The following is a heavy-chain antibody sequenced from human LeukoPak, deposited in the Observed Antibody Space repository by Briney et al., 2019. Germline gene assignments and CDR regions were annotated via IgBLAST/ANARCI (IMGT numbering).Heavy chain of an antibody. Sequence: GYLRLSCAASGFTFSSYSMNWVRQAPGKGLEWVSSISSSSSYIYYADSVKGRFTISRDNAKNSLYLQMNSLRAEDTAVYYCARAGDYGGNSYPNLIDYWGQGTLVTVSS. D-gene: IGHD4-23*01. CDR2: ISSSSSYI. J-gene: IGHJ4*02. CDR3: ARAGDYGGNSYPNLIDY. V-gene: IGHV3-21*01. CDR1: GFTFSSYS.